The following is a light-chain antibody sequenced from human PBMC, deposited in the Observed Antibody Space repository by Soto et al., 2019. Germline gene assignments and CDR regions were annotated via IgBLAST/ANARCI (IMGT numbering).Light chain of an antibody. Sequence: DIQMTQSPSYLSASVGERVTITCRASQGIRNYLAWYQQKTGKAPKLLIYAASHLQSGVPSRFSASGSGTYFTLTISSLQTEDVATYYRQKYNSVPFTFAPGSKWKSN. V-gene: IGKV1-27*01. CDR3: QKYNSVPFT. CDR1: QGIRNY. J-gene: IGKJ3*01. CDR2: AAS.